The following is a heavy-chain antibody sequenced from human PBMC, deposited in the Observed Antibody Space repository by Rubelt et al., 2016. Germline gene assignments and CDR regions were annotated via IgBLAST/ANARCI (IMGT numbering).Heavy chain of an antibody. V-gene: IGHV4-34*01. Sequence: QVQLQQWGAGLLKPSETLSRTCAVYGGSFSGFYWSWIRQPPGKGLEWIGEINHSGGTNYNPSLKSRVPISVDTSKNKFSLRLSSVTAADTAVYYCAAISTVTSELDYWGQGTPVTVSS. CDR2: INHSGGT. CDR1: GGSFSGFY. J-gene: IGHJ4*02. CDR3: AAISTVTSELDY. D-gene: IGHD4-17*01.